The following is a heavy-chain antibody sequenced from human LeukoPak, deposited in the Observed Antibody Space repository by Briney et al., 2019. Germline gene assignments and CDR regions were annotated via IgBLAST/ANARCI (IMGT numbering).Heavy chain of an antibody. D-gene: IGHD3-3*01. CDR1: GGTFSSYA. CDR2: IIPIFGTA. J-gene: IGHJ4*02. V-gene: IGHV1-69*05. Sequence: APVKVSCKASGGTFSSYAISWVRQAPGQGLEWMGRIIPIFGTANYARKFQGRVTITTDESTSTAYMELSSLRSEDTAVYYCAREPTHPSAWSIFWGQGTLVTVSS. CDR3: AREPTHPSAWSIF.